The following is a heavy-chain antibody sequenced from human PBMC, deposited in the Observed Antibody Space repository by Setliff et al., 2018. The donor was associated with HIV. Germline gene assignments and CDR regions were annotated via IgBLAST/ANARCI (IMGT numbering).Heavy chain of an antibody. J-gene: IGHJ3*02. CDR1: GFSLSTSGVA. CDR3: AHQELGYCSGGSCPPPHAFDI. Sequence: TLVNPTQTLTLTCTFSGFSLSTSGVAVAWIRQPPGKALEWLALIYWGDDKHYSPSLKSRLTITKDTSKNQVVLTMTTMDPVDTATYYCAHQELGYCSGGSCPPPHAFDIWGQGTMVTVSS. V-gene: IGHV2-5*02. D-gene: IGHD2-15*01. CDR2: IYWGDDK.